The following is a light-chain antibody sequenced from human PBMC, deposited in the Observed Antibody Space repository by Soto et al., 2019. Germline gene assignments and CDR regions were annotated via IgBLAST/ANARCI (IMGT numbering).Light chain of an antibody. CDR1: QSVSSH. CDR3: QQHDSYPRT. CDR2: KAS. J-gene: IGKJ1*01. V-gene: IGKV1-5*03. Sequence: DIQMTQSPCILSASVGDRVTIICRASQSVSSHLAWYQQKPGKAPKVLIFKASSLAGGVPSRFSGSGSGTEFALTISSLQPDDFATYYCQQHDSYPRTFGQGTNVEVK.